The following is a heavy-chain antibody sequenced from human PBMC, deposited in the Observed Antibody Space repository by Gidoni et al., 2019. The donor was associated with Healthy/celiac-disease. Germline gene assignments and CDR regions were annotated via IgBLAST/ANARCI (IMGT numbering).Heavy chain of an antibody. CDR2: MSGSGGST. Sequence: EVQLLESGGGLLQPGGSLRLSCAASGFTFSSYAMSWFRQAPGTGREWVSGMSGSGGSTYYADSVKGRFTIARDNAKNTLYLQRNSLRAEDKAVYYCAKERIAVAGRGAFDIWGQGTMVTVSS. CDR1: GFTFSSYA. D-gene: IGHD6-19*01. J-gene: IGHJ3*02. CDR3: AKERIAVAGRGAFDI. V-gene: IGHV3-23*01.